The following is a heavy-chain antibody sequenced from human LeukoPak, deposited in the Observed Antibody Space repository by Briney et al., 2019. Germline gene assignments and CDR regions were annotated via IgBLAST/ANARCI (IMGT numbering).Heavy chain of an antibody. V-gene: IGHV5-51*01. Sequence: GESLKISCKGSGYSFTSYWIGWVRQMPGKGLEWMGIIYPGDSNIRYSPSFQGQVTISADRSLSTAYLQWSSLKASDTAIYYCARRLGATKRFDPWGQGTLVTVSS. D-gene: IGHD1-26*01. J-gene: IGHJ5*02. CDR3: ARRLGATKRFDP. CDR1: GYSFTSYW. CDR2: IYPGDSNI.